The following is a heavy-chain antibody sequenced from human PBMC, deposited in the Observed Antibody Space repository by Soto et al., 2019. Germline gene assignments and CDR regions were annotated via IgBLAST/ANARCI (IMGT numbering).Heavy chain of an antibody. J-gene: IGHJ6*02. Sequence: SETLSLTCTVSGGSISSSSYSWGWIRQPPGKGLEWIGTFYYSGSTYYNPSLKSRVTISVDTSKNQFSLKLSSVTAADTAVYYCARGGGYGSGSYYNPHYYYYYGMDVWGQGTTVTVSS. CDR3: ARGGGYGSGSYYNPHYYYYYGMDV. CDR2: FYYSGST. V-gene: IGHV4-39*07. D-gene: IGHD3-10*01. CDR1: GGSISSSSYS.